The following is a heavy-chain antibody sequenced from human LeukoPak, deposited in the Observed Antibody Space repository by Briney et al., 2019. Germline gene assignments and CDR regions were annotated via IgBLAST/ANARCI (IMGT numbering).Heavy chain of an antibody. CDR1: GFTFDDYA. D-gene: IGHD2-2*01. V-gene: IGHV3-7*01. CDR2: IKQDGSEK. Sequence: GRSLRLSCAASGFTFDDYAMHWVRQAPGKGLEWVANIKQDGSEKYYVDSVKGRFTISRDNAKNSLYLQMNSLRAEDTAVYYCARDDGPAARYGAFDIWGQGTMVTVSS. J-gene: IGHJ3*02. CDR3: ARDDGPAARYGAFDI.